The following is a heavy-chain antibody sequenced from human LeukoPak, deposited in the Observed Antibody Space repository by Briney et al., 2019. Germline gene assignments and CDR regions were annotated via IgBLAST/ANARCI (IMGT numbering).Heavy chain of an antibody. CDR2: IYHSGST. Sequence: PSETLSLTCTVSGYSISSGYYWGWIRQPPGKGLEWIGSIYHSGSTYYNPSLKSRVTISVDTSKNQFSLKLSSVTAADTAVYYCARGARDGYQATVDYWGQGTLVTVSS. J-gene: IGHJ4*02. CDR1: GYSISSGYY. V-gene: IGHV4-38-2*02. D-gene: IGHD5-24*01. CDR3: ARGARDGYQATVDY.